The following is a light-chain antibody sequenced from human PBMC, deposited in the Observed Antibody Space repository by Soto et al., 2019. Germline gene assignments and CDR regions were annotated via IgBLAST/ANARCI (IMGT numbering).Light chain of an antibody. CDR1: SSDGGGYNY. V-gene: IGLV2-14*01. CDR2: EVS. J-gene: IGLJ1*01. Sequence: QSALTQPASVSGAPGQSITISCTGTSSDGGGYNYVSWYQQHPGKAPKLMIYEVSNRPSGVSNRFSGSKSGNTASLTISGLQAEDVADYYCSSYTSSSTLFGTGTKVTVL. CDR3: SSYTSSSTL.